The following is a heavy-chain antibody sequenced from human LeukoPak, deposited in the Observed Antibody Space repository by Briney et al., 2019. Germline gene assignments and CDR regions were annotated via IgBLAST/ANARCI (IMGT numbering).Heavy chain of an antibody. Sequence: GESLKISCRGSGYSFTSHWIGWVRQMPGNGLEWMGIIYPGESDIRYSPSFQGQVTISADTSTSSAYLQWSSLRASDTALYYCARQVLRGGQFDSWGQGTLVTVSS. D-gene: IGHD3-10*01. CDR1: GYSFTSHW. J-gene: IGHJ4*02. CDR2: IYPGESDI. V-gene: IGHV5-51*01. CDR3: ARQVLRGGQFDS.